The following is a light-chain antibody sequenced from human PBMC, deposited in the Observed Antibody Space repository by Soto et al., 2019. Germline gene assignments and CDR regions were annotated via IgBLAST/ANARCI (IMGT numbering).Light chain of an antibody. V-gene: IGKV3-20*01. J-gene: IGKJ3*01. CDR2: GAS. CDR1: QSVSSSY. CDR3: QQYGSSPFT. Sequence: EIVLTQSPGTQSLSPGERATLSCRASQSVSSSYLAWYQQTPGQAPRLLIYGASSRATGIPDRFSGSGSGTDFTLTISRLEPEDFAVYYCQQYGSSPFTFGPGTKVDIK.